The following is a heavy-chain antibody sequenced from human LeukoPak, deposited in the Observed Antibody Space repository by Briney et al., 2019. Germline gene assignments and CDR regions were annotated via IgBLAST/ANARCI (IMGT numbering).Heavy chain of an antibody. J-gene: IGHJ3*02. V-gene: IGHV3-21*01. CDR2: ISSSSSYI. CDR3: ATVDTAMAKGAFDI. D-gene: IGHD5-18*01. CDR1: GFTFSSYS. Sequence: GGSLRLSCAASGFTFSSYSMNWVRQAPGKGLEWVSSISSSSSYIYYADSVKGRFTISRDNAKNSLYLQMSSLRAEDTAVYYCATVDTAMAKGAFDIWGQGTMVTVSS.